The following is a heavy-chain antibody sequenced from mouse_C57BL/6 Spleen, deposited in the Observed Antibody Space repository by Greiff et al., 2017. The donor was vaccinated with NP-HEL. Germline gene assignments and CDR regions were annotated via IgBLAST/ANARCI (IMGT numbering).Heavy chain of an antibody. J-gene: IGHJ3*01. V-gene: IGHV5-17*01. CDR1: GFTFSDYG. CDR2: ISSGSSTI. Sequence: EVKLVESGGGLVKPGGSLKLSCAASGFTFSDYGMHWVRQAPEKGLEWVAYISSGSSTIYCADTVKGRFTISRDNAKNTLFLQMTSLRSEDTAMYYCARNYYGSSYGFAYWGQGTLVTVSA. D-gene: IGHD1-1*01. CDR3: ARNYYGSSYGFAY.